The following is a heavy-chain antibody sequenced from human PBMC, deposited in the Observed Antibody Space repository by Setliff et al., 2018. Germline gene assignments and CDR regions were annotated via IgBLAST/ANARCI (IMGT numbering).Heavy chain of an antibody. CDR3: VRSGKFGMRFWFDQ. D-gene: IGHD1-26*01. Sequence: GASVKVSCKASAYSFTNYGITWVRQAPGQGLEWMGWINPNSGDTHSAQKFQGRVTMTRDTSINTAYMELSSLTSDDTAFYYCVRSGKFGMRFWFDQWGQGTLVTVSS. J-gene: IGHJ5*02. CDR2: INPNSGDT. CDR1: AYSFTNYG. V-gene: IGHV1-2*02.